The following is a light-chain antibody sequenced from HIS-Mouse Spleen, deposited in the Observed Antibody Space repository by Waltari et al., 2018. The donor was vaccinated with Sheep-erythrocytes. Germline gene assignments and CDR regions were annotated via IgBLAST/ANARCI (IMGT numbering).Light chain of an antibody. CDR2: EVS. V-gene: IGLV2-14*01. CDR1: SSDVGGYNY. CDR3: SSYTSSSTWV. J-gene: IGLJ3*02. Sequence: QSALTQPASVSWSPGQPITISCTGTSSDVGGYNYVSWYQQHPGKAPKPMIYEVSNRPSGVANLFSGSKSGNTAYLTISGLQAEDEADYYCSSYTSSSTWVFGGGTKLTVL.